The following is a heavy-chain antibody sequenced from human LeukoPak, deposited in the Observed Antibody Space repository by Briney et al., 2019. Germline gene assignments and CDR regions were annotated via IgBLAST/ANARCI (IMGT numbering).Heavy chain of an antibody. CDR2: IYTRDNT. J-gene: IGHJ4*02. Sequence: SETLSLTCAVYGGSFSGYYWSWIRQPAGKGLEWIGRIYTRDNTNYNPSLKGRVTMALDTSKNQFSLTLTSVTAADTAVYYCARGGNRYFDYWSQGTLVTVSS. D-gene: IGHD3-16*02. CDR3: ARGGNRYFDY. V-gene: IGHV4-59*10. CDR1: GGSFSGYY.